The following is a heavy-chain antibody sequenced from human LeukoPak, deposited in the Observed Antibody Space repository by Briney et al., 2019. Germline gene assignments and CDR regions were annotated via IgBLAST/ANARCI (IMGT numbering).Heavy chain of an antibody. V-gene: IGHV3-30*04. CDR1: GFTFSSYA. J-gene: IGHJ6*04. CDR2: ISYDGSNK. Sequence: GGSLRLSCAASGFTFSSYAMHWVRQAPGKGLEWVAVISYDGSNKYYADSVKGRFTISRDNSKNTLYLQMNSLRAEDTAVYYCARSPNDLNYYYYYGMDVWGKGTTVTVSS. CDR3: ARSPNDLNYYYYYGMDV. D-gene: IGHD1-1*01.